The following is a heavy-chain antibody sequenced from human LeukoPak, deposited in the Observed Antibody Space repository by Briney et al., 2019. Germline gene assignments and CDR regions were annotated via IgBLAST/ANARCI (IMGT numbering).Heavy chain of an antibody. Sequence: GGSQRLSCVASGFTFRDYAMSWVRQAPGKGLEWVSVISGSGGSTYYADSVKGRFTISRDNSQNTLYLQMSSLRVDGTAIYYCAKGARVTTRSWFDPWGQGTLVTVSS. CDR1: GFTFRDYA. CDR3: AKGARVTTRSWFDP. V-gene: IGHV3-23*01. J-gene: IGHJ5*02. D-gene: IGHD4-17*01. CDR2: ISGSGGST.